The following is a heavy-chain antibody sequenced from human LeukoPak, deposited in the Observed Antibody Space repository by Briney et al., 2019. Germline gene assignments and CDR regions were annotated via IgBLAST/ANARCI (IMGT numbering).Heavy chain of an antibody. J-gene: IGHJ4*02. D-gene: IGHD6-19*01. CDR3: AKGSSSGWPYYFDS. CDR2: ITGSGGST. V-gene: IGHV3-23*01. Sequence: GGSLRLSCAASGFTFNGYAMSWVRQAPGKGLEWVSAITGSGGSTYYADSVKGRFTISRDNSKNTLYLQMNSLRAEDTAVYYCAKGSSSGWPYYFDSWGQGTLVTVSS. CDR1: GFTFNGYA.